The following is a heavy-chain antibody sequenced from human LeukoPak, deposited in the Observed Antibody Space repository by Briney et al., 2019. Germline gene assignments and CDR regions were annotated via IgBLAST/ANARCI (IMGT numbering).Heavy chain of an antibody. CDR1: GFTFSSYS. CDR3: FPKYDYVWGSYRTTEIDY. V-gene: IGHV3-21*04. D-gene: IGHD3-16*02. J-gene: IGHJ4*02. Sequence: KSGGSLRLSCAASGFTFSSYSMNWVRQAPGKGLEWVSSISSSSSYIYYADSVKGRFTISRDNSKNTLYLQMNSLRAEDTAVYYCFPKYDYVWGSYRTTEIDYWGQGTLVTVSS. CDR2: ISSSSSYI.